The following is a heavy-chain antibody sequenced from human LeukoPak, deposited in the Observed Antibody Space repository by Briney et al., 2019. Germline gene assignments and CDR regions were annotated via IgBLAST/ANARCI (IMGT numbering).Heavy chain of an antibody. J-gene: IGHJ4*02. V-gene: IGHV4-4*07. D-gene: IGHD1-1*01. Sequence: SETLSLTCTVSGGSITNYYWTWIRQPAGKGLEWIGRIYTTGSATGSTNYNPSLKSRVTMSVDTSKNQFSLKLSSVTAADTAVYYCARGAGSGGNEWGQGTLVTVSS. CDR3: ARGAGSGGNE. CDR2: IYTTGSATGST. CDR1: GGSITNYY.